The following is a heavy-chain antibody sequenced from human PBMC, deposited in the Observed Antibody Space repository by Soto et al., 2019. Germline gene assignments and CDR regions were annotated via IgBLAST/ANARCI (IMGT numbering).Heavy chain of an antibody. CDR2: INHSGST. Sequence: QVQLQQWGAGLLKPSETLSLTCAVYGGSFSGYYWSWIRQPPGKGLEWIGEINHSGSTNYNPSLKTRVPISVDTSKTQFSLKLSSVTAADTAVYYCARGRPVPSYVWRYGMDVWGQGTTVTVSS. D-gene: IGHD2-21*01. CDR3: ARGRPVPSYVWRYGMDV. J-gene: IGHJ6*02. CDR1: GGSFSGYY. V-gene: IGHV4-34*01.